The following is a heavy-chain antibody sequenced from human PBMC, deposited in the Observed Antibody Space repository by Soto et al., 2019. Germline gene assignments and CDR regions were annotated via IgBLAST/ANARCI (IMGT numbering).Heavy chain of an antibody. V-gene: IGHV3-30-3*01. J-gene: IGHJ6*02. CDR2: ISYDGANK. CDR3: ARGGYCNSTSCYRCGMDV. Sequence: QVQLVESGGGVVQPGRSLRLSCAASGFTFSSYAMHWVRQAPGKGLGWVAVISYDGANKYYADSVKGRFTISRDSSKNTLYLQMNSLRAEDTAVYFCARGGYCNSTSCYRCGMDVWGQGTTVTVSS. D-gene: IGHD2-2*03. CDR1: GFTFSSYA.